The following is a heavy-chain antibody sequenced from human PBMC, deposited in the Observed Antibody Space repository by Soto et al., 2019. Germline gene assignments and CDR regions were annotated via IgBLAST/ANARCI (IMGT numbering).Heavy chain of an antibody. CDR2: IYSGGST. V-gene: IGHV3-53*01. CDR1: GFTVSSNY. J-gene: IGHJ6*02. CDR3: ARSPYSYGYKYYYGMDG. Sequence: EVQLVESGGGLIQPGGSLRLSCAASGFTVSSNYMSWVRQAPGKGLERVSVIYSGGSTYYADSVKGRFTISRDNSKNRLYIQMNSLRAEDTAVDYCARSPYSYGYKYYYGMDGWGQGTTVTVSS. D-gene: IGHD5-18*01.